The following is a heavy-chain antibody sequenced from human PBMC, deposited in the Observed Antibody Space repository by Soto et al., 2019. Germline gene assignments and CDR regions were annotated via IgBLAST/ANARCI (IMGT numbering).Heavy chain of an antibody. J-gene: IGHJ5*02. Sequence: QVQLVQSGAEVKKPGASVKVSCKASGYTFTSYDINWVRQATGQGLEWMGWMNPNSGNTGYAQKFQGRVTMTRNTSISTAYIELSSLRSEDTAVYYCARDLGYCSGGSCYNWFDPWGQGTLVTVSS. CDR1: GYTFTSYD. V-gene: IGHV1-8*01. D-gene: IGHD2-15*01. CDR2: MNPNSGNT. CDR3: ARDLGYCSGGSCYNWFDP.